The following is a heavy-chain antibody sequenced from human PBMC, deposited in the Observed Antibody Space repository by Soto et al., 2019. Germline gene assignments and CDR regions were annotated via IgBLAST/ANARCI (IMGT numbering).Heavy chain of an antibody. Sequence: GASVKVSCKASGYSFTDYHIHWVRQAPGQGLEWLGRIDPKSGGTSTAQKFQGWVTMTTDTSISTASMELTRLTSDDTAIYYCARGDSTDCSNGVCSFFYNHDMDVWGQGTTVTVSS. D-gene: IGHD2-8*01. CDR2: IDPKSGGT. CDR1: GYSFTDYH. CDR3: ARGDSTDCSNGVCSFFYNHDMDV. J-gene: IGHJ6*02. V-gene: IGHV1-2*04.